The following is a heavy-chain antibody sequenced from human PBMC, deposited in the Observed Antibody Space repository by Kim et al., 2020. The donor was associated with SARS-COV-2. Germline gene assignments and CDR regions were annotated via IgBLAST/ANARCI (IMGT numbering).Heavy chain of an antibody. D-gene: IGHD3-10*01. Sequence: KFQGRVTITADKSTSTAYMELSSLRSEDTAVYYCATMVRTSTNYYYGMDVWGQGTTVTVSS. CDR3: ATMVRTSTNYYYGMDV. V-gene: IGHV1-69*02. J-gene: IGHJ6*02.